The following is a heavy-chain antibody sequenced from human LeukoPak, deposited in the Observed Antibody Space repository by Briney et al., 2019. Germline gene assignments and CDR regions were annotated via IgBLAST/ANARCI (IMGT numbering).Heavy chain of an antibody. Sequence: GASVKVSCKASGYTFTSYGISWVRQAPGQGLEWMGWISAYNGNTNYAQKLQGRVTTTTDTSTSTAYMERRSLRSDDTVVYYCARVDSSGYYYPDYWGQGTLVTVSS. CDR1: GYTFTSYG. D-gene: IGHD3-22*01. CDR2: ISAYNGNT. J-gene: IGHJ4*02. CDR3: ARVDSSGYYYPDY. V-gene: IGHV1-18*01.